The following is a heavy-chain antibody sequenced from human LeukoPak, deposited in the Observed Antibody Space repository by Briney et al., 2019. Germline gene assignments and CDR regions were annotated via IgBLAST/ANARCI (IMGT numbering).Heavy chain of an antibody. V-gene: IGHV1-69*13. CDR3: ARGRWGSFSGAAVEHMTTVTTEGFDP. CDR2: IIPIFGTA. D-gene: IGHD4-17*01. CDR1: GGTFSSYA. Sequence: SVKVSCKASGGTFSSYAISWVRQAPGQGLEWMGGIIPIFGTANYAQKFQGRVTITADESTSTAYMELSSLRSEDTAVYYCARGRWGSFSGAAVEHMTTVTTEGFDPWGQGTLVTVSS. J-gene: IGHJ5*02.